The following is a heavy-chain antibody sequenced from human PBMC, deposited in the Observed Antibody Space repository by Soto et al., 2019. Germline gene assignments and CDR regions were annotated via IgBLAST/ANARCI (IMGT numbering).Heavy chain of an antibody. CDR2: IIPIFGTA. J-gene: IGHJ3*02. CDR1: GGTFSSYA. V-gene: IGHV1-69*13. CDR3: ERGGTIFRQIDPLVI. D-gene: IGHD3-3*01. Sequence: SVCVSCKASGGTFSSYAISWVRQAPGQWLEFMWGIIPIFGTANYAHRFQGKVTINEDESTSPAYMELRRLRSENTAVYYCERGGTIFRQIDPLVIRGQGTMV.